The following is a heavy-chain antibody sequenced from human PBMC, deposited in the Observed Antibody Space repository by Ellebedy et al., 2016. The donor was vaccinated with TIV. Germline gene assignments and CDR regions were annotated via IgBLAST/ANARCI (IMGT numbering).Heavy chain of an antibody. J-gene: IGHJ4*02. Sequence: GESLKISXAASGFTFNTFAMHWVRQAPGKGLEWVAVIWGDGSLKYYTASVRGRFSISRDNSGNTLSLQMNSLRAEDTAVYYCARDRSQSGYYTGFDYWGPGALVTVSS. CDR3: ARDRSQSGYYTGFDY. CDR1: GFTFNTFA. D-gene: IGHD3-3*01. V-gene: IGHV3-33*01. CDR2: IWGDGSLK.